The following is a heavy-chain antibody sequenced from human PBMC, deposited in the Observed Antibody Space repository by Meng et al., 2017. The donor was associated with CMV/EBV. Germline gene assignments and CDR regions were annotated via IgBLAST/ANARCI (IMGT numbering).Heavy chain of an antibody. Sequence: ASVKVSCKASGYTFTSYYMHWVRQAPGQGLEWMGIINPSGGSTSYAQKFQGRVTMTRDTSTSTVYMELSSLRSEDTAVYYCARTAVPPYYYDSSGYSMDVWGQGTTVTV. D-gene: IGHD3-22*01. CDR3: ARTAVPPYYYDSSGYSMDV. V-gene: IGHV1-46*01. CDR1: GYTFTSYY. J-gene: IGHJ6*02. CDR2: INPSGGST.